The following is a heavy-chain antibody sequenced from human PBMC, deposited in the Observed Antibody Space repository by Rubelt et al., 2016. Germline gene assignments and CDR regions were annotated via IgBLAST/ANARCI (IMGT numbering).Heavy chain of an antibody. CDR3: ARHGGALAFDI. CDR1: GGSINNGGYY. CDR2: VFYSGIT. Sequence: QVQLQESGPGLVKPSQTLTLTCTVSGGSINNGGYYWTWVRQHPGTDLEWIGYVFYSGITDYNSSLKSRVTISVDTSKNQCSLKLSSVTAADTAVYYCARHGGALAFDIWGQGTMVTVSS. D-gene: IGHD3-16*01. V-gene: IGHV4-31*03. J-gene: IGHJ3*02.